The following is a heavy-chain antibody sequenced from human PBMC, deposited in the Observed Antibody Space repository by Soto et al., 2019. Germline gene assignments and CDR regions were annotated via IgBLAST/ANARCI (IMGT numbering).Heavy chain of an antibody. J-gene: IGHJ4*02. CDR1: GFTFSAVY. CDR3: ARDRGAVTGQSFDY. Sequence: QVQLEESGGGLVKPGGSLRLSCAASGFTFSAVYMSWIRQAPNKGLEYISYISSSGTSANYAVSVKGRFTISSDNAKNSLYLQMNSLRAEDTAVYYCARDRGAVTGQSFDYWGQGALVTVSS. CDR2: ISSSGTSA. V-gene: IGHV3-11*05. D-gene: IGHD6-19*01.